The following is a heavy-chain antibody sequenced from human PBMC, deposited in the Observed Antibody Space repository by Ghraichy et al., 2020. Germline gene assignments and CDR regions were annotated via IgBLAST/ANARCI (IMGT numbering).Heavy chain of an antibody. Sequence: GGSLRLSCAASGFTFRSYAMYWVRQAPGKGLEWVAVISGDGSNKNNADSVKGRFNISRDNSRNTLYLQLDSLRVEDAAVYYCARGMSTTGGRHFDYWGQGTLVTVSS. V-gene: IGHV3-30*01. CDR3: ARGMSTTGGRHFDY. CDR2: ISGDGSNK. J-gene: IGHJ4*02. D-gene: IGHD1-14*01. CDR1: GFTFRSYA.